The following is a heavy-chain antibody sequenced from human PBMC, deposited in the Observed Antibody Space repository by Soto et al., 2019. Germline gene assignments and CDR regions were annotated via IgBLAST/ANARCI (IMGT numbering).Heavy chain of an antibody. Sequence: EVQLVESGGGLVQPGGSLRLSCAASGFTFSSYWMHWVRQAPGKGLVWVSRINSDGSSTSYADSVKGRFTISRDNAKNTLYLQMNSLRAEDTAVYYCVRRALRDPPLDVWGQGTTVTVSS. V-gene: IGHV3-74*01. CDR1: GFTFSSYW. J-gene: IGHJ6*02. CDR3: VRRALRDPPLDV. CDR2: INSDGSST.